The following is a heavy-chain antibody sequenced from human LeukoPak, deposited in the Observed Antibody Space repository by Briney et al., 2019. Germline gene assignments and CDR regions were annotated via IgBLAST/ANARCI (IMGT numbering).Heavy chain of an antibody. Sequence: PGGSLRLSCTVSGFTVSSNSMSWVRQAPGKGLEWVSFIYSGTIHYSDSVKGRFTISRDNSKNTLYLQMNSLRAEDTAVYYCARTMIVPVGDYYYYMDVWGKGTTVTVSS. V-gene: IGHV3-66*03. D-gene: IGHD3-22*01. CDR3: ARTMIVPVGDYYYYMDV. J-gene: IGHJ6*03. CDR2: IYSGTI. CDR1: GFTVSSNS.